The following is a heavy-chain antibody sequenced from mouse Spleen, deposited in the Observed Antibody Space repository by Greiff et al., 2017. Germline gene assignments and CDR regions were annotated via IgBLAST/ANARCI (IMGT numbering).Heavy chain of an antibody. Sequence: QVQLKQSGPELVKPGASVKISCKASGYAFSSSWMNWVKQRPGKGLEWIGRIYPGDGDTNYNGKFKGKATLTADKSSSTAYMQLSSLTSEDSAVYFCASLYDYDVGWYFDVWGAGTTVTVSS. D-gene: IGHD2-4*01. V-gene: IGHV1-82*01. CDR1: GYAFSSSW. CDR2: IYPGDGDT. J-gene: IGHJ1*01. CDR3: ASLYDYDVGWYFDV.